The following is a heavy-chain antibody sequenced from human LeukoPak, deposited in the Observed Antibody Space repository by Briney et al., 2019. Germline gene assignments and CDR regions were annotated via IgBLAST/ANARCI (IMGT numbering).Heavy chain of an antibody. D-gene: IGHD6-13*01. J-gene: IGHJ4*02. CDR2: IYSGGST. CDR3: ARDAAAQQLVHYFDY. V-gene: IGHV3-53*01. CDR1: GFTVSSNY. Sequence: GSLRLSCAASGFTVSSNYMSWVRQAPGKGLEWVSLIYSGGSTYYADSVKGRFTISRDNSKNTLYLQMNSQGAEDTAVYYCARDAAAQQLVHYFDYWGQGTLVTVSS.